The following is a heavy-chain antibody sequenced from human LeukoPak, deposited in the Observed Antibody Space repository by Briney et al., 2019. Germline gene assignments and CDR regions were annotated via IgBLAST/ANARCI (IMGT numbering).Heavy chain of an antibody. V-gene: IGHV4-38-2*02. Sequence: SETLSLTCTVSGSSITGGYYWVWIRQPPGKGLEWVGCIYYSGSTYYIPSLKSRVTISVDTSKNQFSLKLSSVTAADPAVFYCGRAYCGGHCYNSGGWFDPWGQGTLLTVSS. J-gene: IGHJ5*02. CDR2: IYYSGST. D-gene: IGHD2-21*02. CDR3: GRAYCGGHCYNSGGWFDP. CDR1: GSSITGGYY.